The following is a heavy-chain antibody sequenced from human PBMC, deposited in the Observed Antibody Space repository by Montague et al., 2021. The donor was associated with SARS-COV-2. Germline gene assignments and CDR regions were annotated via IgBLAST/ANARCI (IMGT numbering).Heavy chain of an antibody. CDR2: IYWDDDK. Sequence: PALVKPTQTLTLTCTFSGFSLSTSGVGVGWIRQPPGKALEWLALIYWDDDKRYSPSLKSWLTITKDTSKNQVVLTMTNMDPVDTATYYCAHRRGLLLSDAFDIWGQGTMVTVSS. CDR3: AHRRGLLLSDAFDI. J-gene: IGHJ3*02. D-gene: IGHD1-26*01. V-gene: IGHV2-5*02. CDR1: GFSLSTSGVG.